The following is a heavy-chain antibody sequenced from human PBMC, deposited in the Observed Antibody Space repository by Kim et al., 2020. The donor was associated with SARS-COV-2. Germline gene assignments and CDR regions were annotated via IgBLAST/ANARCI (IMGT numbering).Heavy chain of an antibody. CDR1: GYTFSGYY. J-gene: IGHJ6*02. CDR2: INPKTGGA. CDR3: ARDLDGMDV. Sequence: ASVKVSCKASGYTFSGYYIHWVRQAPGQWLEWMGWINPKTGGADYAQKFQGCVTMTRDTSISTVYMELSRLRSDDTAVYYCARDLDGMDVWGQGTTVTVSS. V-gene: IGHV1-2*04.